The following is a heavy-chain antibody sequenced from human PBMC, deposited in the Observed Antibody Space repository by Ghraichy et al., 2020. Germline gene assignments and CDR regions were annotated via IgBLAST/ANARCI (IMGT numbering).Heavy chain of an antibody. CDR2: IWSDGGDM. CDR1: GFNFSNNN. CDR3: ATGFTSRGAY. Sequence: GGSLRLSCAASGFNFSNNNMTWVRQAPGKGLEWVAVIWSDGGDMYYADSAKGRFTLSRDNSKNALYLQMNSLRADDTAVYYCATGFTSRGAYWCQGTPVTVSS. D-gene: IGHD3-10*01. V-gene: IGHV3-33*01. J-gene: IGHJ4*02.